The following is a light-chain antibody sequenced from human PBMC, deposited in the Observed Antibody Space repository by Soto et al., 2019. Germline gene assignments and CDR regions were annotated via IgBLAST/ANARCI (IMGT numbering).Light chain of an antibody. V-gene: IGKV1-39*01. CDR2: AAS. J-gene: IGKJ2*01. CDR1: QSISSY. Sequence: DIQMTQSPSSLSASVGDRVTITCRESQSISSYLNWYQQKPGKAPKLLIYAASSLQSGVPSRFSGSGSGTDFTLTISSLQPEDFATYYCQHSYSTPPYTFGQGTKVDIK. CDR3: QHSYSTPPYT.